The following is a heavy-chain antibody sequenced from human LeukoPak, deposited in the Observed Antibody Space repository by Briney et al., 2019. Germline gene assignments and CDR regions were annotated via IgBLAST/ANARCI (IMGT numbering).Heavy chain of an antibody. CDR3: AGIELATTKFAY. Sequence: SETLSLTCAVYGGSFRGHYWSWIRQPPGKGLEWIGEINHSGSTNYNPSLKSRVTMSVDSSQAHFSLNLGSVTAADTAVYFCAGIELATTKFAYWGQGTLVTVSS. CDR1: GGSFRGHY. D-gene: IGHD5-24*01. CDR2: INHSGST. J-gene: IGHJ4*02. V-gene: IGHV4-34*01.